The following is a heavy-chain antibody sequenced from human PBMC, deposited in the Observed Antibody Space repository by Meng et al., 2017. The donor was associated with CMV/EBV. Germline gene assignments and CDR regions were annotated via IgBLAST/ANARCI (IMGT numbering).Heavy chain of an antibody. Sequence: QVQRQGPGPGLLKPSQTLSLTCTVSGGSISSGDYYWSWIRQPPGKGLEWIGYIYYSGSTYYNPSLKSRVTISVDTSKNQFSLKLSSVTAADTAVYYCARDNRRGGVDYWGQGTLVTVSS. CDR1: GGSISSGDYY. CDR2: IYYSGST. D-gene: IGHD3-3*01. J-gene: IGHJ4*02. CDR3: ARDNRRGGVDY. V-gene: IGHV4-30-4*08.